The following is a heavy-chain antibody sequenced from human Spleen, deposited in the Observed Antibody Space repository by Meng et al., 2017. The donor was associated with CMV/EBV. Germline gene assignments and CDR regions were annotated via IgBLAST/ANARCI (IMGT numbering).Heavy chain of an antibody. CDR1: GCSISSYY. V-gene: IGHV4-4*07. CDR2: IYSSGSN. D-gene: IGHD4-17*01. Sequence: GEVQGAGPGLGKSSEPLSLTCTVSGCSISSYYWSWIRQPAGKGLEWIGRIYSSGSNNYNPSLKSRVTMSVDTSKNQFSLKLSSVTAADTAVYYCARDYYGDYSYYFDYWGQGTLVTVSS. CDR3: ARDYYGDYSYYFDY. J-gene: IGHJ4*02.